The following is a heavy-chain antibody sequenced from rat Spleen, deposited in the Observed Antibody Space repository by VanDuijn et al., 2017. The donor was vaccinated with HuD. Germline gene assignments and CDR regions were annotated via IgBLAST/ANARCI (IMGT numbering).Heavy chain of an antibody. CDR3: ARGDYSSPRGGY. J-gene: IGHJ3*01. D-gene: IGHD1-2*01. CDR2: IWGDGST. Sequence: QVQLKESGPGLVQSSQTLSLSCTVSGFSLISYAVNWVRQPPGKGLEWMGGIWGDGSTNYNSALKSRLSISRDTSKSQVFLKMHSLQTEDTATYYCARGDYSSPRGGYWGQGTLVTVSS. CDR1: GFSLISYA. V-gene: IGHV2-13*01.